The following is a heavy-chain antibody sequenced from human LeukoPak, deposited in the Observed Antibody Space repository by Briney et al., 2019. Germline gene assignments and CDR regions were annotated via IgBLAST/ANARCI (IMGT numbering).Heavy chain of an antibody. Sequence: PGGSLRLSCAASGFTFSSYSMNWVRQAPGKGLDWVSSISSSSSYIYYADSVKGRFTISRDNAKNSLYLQMNSPRAEDTAVYYCARDQQLVTGFDYWGQGTLVTVSS. V-gene: IGHV3-21*01. D-gene: IGHD6-6*01. CDR3: ARDQQLVTGFDY. J-gene: IGHJ4*02. CDR1: GFTFSSYS. CDR2: ISSSSSYI.